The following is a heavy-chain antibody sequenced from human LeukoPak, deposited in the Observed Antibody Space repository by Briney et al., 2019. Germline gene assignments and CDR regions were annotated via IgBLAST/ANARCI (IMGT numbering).Heavy chain of an antibody. Sequence: GGSLRPSCAASGFTFSSYSMNWVRQAPGKGLEWVSSISSSSSYIYYADSVKGRFTISRDNAKNSLYLQMNSLRAEDTAVYYCARDRCSGGSCYSGWTYFDYWGQGTLVTVSS. D-gene: IGHD2-15*01. J-gene: IGHJ4*02. CDR3: ARDRCSGGSCYSGWTYFDY. CDR2: ISSSSSYI. CDR1: GFTFSSYS. V-gene: IGHV3-21*01.